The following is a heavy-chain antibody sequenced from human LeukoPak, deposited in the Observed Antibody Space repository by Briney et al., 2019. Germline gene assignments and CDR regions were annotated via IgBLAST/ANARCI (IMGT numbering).Heavy chain of an antibody. CDR2: VSSGGSTT. D-gene: IGHD2/OR15-2a*01. Sequence: PGGSLRLSCAASGFTFSSYEMNWVRQAPGKGLEWVSHVSSGGSTTHTADPVKGRFTISRDNAKNSLYLQMNSLRAEDTAVYYCARDDNRNFDYWGQGTLVTVSS. CDR1: GFTFSSYE. CDR3: ARDDNRNFDY. V-gene: IGHV3-48*03. J-gene: IGHJ4*02.